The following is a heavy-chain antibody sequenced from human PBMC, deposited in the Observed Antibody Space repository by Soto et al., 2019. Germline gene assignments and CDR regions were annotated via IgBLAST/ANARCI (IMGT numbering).Heavy chain of an antibody. V-gene: IGHV3-7*03. D-gene: IGHD2-2*01. CDR2: IKQDGSEK. CDR1: GFTFSSYW. CDR3: ASAWGYCSSTSCYFDY. J-gene: IGHJ4*02. Sequence: GGSLRLSCAASGFTFSSYWMSWVRQAPGKGLEWVANIKQDGSEKYYVDAVKGRFTISRDNAKNSLYLQMNSLRAEDTAVYYCASAWGYCSSTSCYFDYWGQGTLVTVSS.